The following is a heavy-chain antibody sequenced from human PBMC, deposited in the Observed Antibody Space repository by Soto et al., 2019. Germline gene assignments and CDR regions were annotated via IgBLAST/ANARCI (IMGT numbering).Heavy chain of an antibody. Sequence: GGSLRLSCAASGFTFSSYAMSWVRQAPGKGLEWVSAISGSGGSTYYAASVKGRYTISRDNSKNTLYLQMNSLRAEDTAVYYCAKSSYSISNLDYWGQGTLVTVSS. CDR2: ISGSGGST. CDR1: GFTFSSYA. V-gene: IGHV3-23*01. CDR3: AKSSYSISNLDY. J-gene: IGHJ4*02. D-gene: IGHD4-4*01.